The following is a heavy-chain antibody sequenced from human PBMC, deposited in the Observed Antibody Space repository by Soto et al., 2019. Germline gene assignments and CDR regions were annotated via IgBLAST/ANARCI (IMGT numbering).Heavy chain of an antibody. D-gene: IGHD3-10*01. Sequence: PGGSLRLSCAASGFTFSSYSMNWVRQAPGKGLEWVSSISSSSSYIYYADSVKGRFTIARDNAKNSLYLQMNSLGAEDTAVYYCAREAGSGSFLNWFDPWGQGTLVTVSS. CDR2: ISSSSSYI. V-gene: IGHV3-21*01. CDR3: AREAGSGSFLNWFDP. CDR1: GFTFSSYS. J-gene: IGHJ5*02.